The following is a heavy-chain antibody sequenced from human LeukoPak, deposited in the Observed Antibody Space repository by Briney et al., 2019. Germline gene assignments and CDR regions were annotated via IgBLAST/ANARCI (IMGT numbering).Heavy chain of an antibody. CDR2: INQDESEK. J-gene: IGHJ3*02. CDR3: TASNVEGGFDI. CDR1: GFTFGSYW. D-gene: IGHD2-15*01. V-gene: IGHV3-7*01. Sequence: GGSLRLSCAASGFTFGSYWMSWVRQAPGKGLEWVANINQDESEKYYVASVKGRFTISRDNAKNSLYLQMNSLRAEDTAVYYCTASNVEGGFDIWGQGTLVTVSS.